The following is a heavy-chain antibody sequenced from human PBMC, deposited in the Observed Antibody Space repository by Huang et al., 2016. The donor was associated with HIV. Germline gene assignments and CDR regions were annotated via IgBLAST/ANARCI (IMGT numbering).Heavy chain of an antibody. CDR1: GGTFSKYA. D-gene: IGHD4-17*01. CDR2: IIPRYGTP. J-gene: IGHJ4*02. CDR3: ARGQLGSYGDYDVLY. Sequence: QVQLVQSGAEVKTPGSSVKVSCKASGGTFSKYAISWVRPAPGQGLEWMGGIIPRYGTPNYARKFQGRVTITADDSTSTTYVEVSSLRSEDTALYYCARGQLGSYGDYDVLYWGQGTLVTVSS. V-gene: IGHV1-69*13.